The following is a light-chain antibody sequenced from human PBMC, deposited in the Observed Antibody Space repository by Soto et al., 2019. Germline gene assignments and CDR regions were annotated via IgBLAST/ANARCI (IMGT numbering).Light chain of an antibody. CDR2: GAS. J-gene: IGKJ4*01. V-gene: IGKV3-20*01. CDR1: QSVSSNY. Sequence: EIVLTQSPGTLSLSPGERANLSCRASQSVSSNYLAWYQQKPGQAPRLLMYGASSRATGIPDRFSGSGSGKDFTLTISRLEPEGFAVYYCQQYGSSLLTFGGGTKVEIK. CDR3: QQYGSSLLT.